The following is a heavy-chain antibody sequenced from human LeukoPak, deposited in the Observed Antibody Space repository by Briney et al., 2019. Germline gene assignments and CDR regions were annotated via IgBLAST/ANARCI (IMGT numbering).Heavy chain of an antibody. Sequence: GGSLRLSCAASGFSFSSSWMSWVRQAPGKGLEWVANIKKDGSDKYYVDSVKGRFTISRDNAKNSLYLQMNSLRSEDTAVYYCAKDLAVFDYWGQGTLVTVSS. V-gene: IGHV3-7*01. CDR1: GFSFSSSW. CDR2: IKKDGSDK. J-gene: IGHJ4*02. CDR3: AKDLAVFDY.